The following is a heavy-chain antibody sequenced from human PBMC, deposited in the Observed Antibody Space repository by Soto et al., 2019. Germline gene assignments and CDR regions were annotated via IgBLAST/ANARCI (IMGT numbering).Heavy chain of an antibody. V-gene: IGHV3-74*01. D-gene: IGHD2-21*01. CDR3: PSDPPYSRGGCRSVAAY. CDR1: GFTFSTYW. J-gene: IGHJ4*02. CDR2: INSDGSTT. Sequence: EVQLVESGGGLVQPGGSLTLSCAASGFTFSTYWMHWVRQAPGKGLVWVSRINSDGSTTDYADSVRGRFTSSRDNAKNTSYRQRTSLAAARTVVYYCPSDPPYSRGGCRSVAAYWGRATLVT.